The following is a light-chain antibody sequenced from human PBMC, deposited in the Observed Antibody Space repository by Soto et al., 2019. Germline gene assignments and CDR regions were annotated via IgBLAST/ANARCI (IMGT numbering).Light chain of an antibody. J-gene: IGKJ4*01. CDR1: QSINRH. V-gene: IGKV3-11*01. CDR2: DAS. Sequence: EIVLTQSPATLSLSPGERATLSCRASQSINRHLAWYRQKPGQAPRLLIYDASNRATGIPARFSGSGSGTDFTPTISSLEPEDFAVYYCQQYGSSPPLTFGGGTKVDIK. CDR3: QQYGSSPPLT.